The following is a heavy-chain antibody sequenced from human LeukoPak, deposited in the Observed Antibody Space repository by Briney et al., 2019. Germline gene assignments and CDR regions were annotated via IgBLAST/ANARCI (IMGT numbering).Heavy chain of an antibody. V-gene: IGHV4-39*07. Sequence: SETLSLTCTVSGGSVTRSSSYWAWIRQSPGKGLEWIGTISYSGDTYYSPSLKSRVTLSVDTSMTQFSLKFTAVTAADTAVYYCASERWSRRSFFDYWGQGILVTVSS. CDR1: GGSVTRSSSY. D-gene: IGHD5-24*01. CDR3: ASERWSRRSFFDY. J-gene: IGHJ4*02. CDR2: ISYSGDT.